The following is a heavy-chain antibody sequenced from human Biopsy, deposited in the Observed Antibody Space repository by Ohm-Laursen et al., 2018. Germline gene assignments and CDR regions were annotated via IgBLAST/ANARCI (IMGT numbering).Heavy chain of an antibody. D-gene: IGHD3-16*01. Sequence: PGTLSLTCSVYGGSFSDDYWTWIRQPPGKGLEWIGEINHGGTTKYYNPSLRSRASISKDTSKNQFSLRLTSVSAADTAVYYCARGRNYIWGNEPWDWGQGTLVTVSS. CDR1: GGSFSDDY. CDR3: ARGRNYIWGNEPWD. CDR2: INHGGTT. V-gene: IGHV4-34*01. J-gene: IGHJ1*01.